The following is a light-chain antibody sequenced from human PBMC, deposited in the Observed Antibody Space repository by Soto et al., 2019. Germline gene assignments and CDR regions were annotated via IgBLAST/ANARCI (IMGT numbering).Light chain of an antibody. J-gene: IGKJ4*01. Sequence: DIQMTQSPSFVSASVGDRVTITCRASQGISSWLAWYQHRPGTAPKLLIHAASNLESGIPSRFSGSGSWTDFALTIGSLQPEDFATYYCQQTSSFPLSVGGGTKVEIK. CDR1: QGISSW. CDR3: QQTSSFPLS. CDR2: AAS. V-gene: IGKV1-12*01.